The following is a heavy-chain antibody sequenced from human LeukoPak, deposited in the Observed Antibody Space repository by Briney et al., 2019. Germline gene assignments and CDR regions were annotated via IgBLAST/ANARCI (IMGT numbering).Heavy chain of an antibody. Sequence: GGSLRLSCTVSGFTVSSNSMSWVLQAPGKGLEWVSFIYSDNTHYSDSVKGRFTISRDNSKNTLYLQMNSLRAEDTAVYYCARRAGAYSHPYDYWGQGTLVTVSS. CDR2: IYSDNT. D-gene: IGHD4/OR15-4a*01. J-gene: IGHJ4*02. V-gene: IGHV3-53*01. CDR1: GFTVSSNS. CDR3: ARRAGAYSHPYDY.